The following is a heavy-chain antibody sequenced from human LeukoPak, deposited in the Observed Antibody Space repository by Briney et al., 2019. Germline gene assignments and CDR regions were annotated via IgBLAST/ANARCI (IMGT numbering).Heavy chain of an antibody. CDR3: ASDREYYYGSGSFDY. J-gene: IGHJ4*02. Sequence: GGSLRLSCTASAFTFRSYWMHWVRQAPGKGLVWVSHINSGGSSTSYADSVKGRFTTSRDNAKNTLYLQMNSLRAEDTAVYYCASDREYYYGSGSFDYWGQGTLVTVSS. CDR2: INSGGSST. D-gene: IGHD3-10*01. V-gene: IGHV3-74*01. CDR1: AFTFRSYW.